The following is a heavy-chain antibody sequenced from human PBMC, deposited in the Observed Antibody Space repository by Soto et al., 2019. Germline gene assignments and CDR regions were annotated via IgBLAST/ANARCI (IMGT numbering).Heavy chain of an antibody. CDR2: ISRSGSTI. J-gene: IGHJ2*01. Sequence: EVQLVESGGGLVQPGGSLRLSCAASGLTFSSYEMNWVRQAPGKGLEWVSYISRSGSTIYYADSVKGRVTISRDNVKNSLYLQMNSLRAEDTAVYYCARDGRIRRPDWYFDLWGRGTLVTVSS. V-gene: IGHV3-48*03. CDR1: GLTFSSYE. CDR3: ARDGRIRRPDWYFDL. D-gene: IGHD2-15*01.